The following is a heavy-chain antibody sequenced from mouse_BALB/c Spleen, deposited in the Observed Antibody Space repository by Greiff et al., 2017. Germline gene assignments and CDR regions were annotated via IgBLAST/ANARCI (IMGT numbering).Heavy chain of an antibody. CDR1: GYSFTSYW. CDR3: ARFLYDLEAMDY. V-gene: IGHV1S127*01. Sequence: VQLQQSGPQLVRPGASVKISCKASGYSFTSYWMHWVKQRPGQGLEWIGMIDPSDSETRLNQKFKDKATLTVDKSSSTAYMQLSSPTSEDSAVYYCARFLYDLEAMDYWGQGTSVTVSS. CDR2: IDPSDSET. D-gene: IGHD2-3*01. J-gene: IGHJ4*01.